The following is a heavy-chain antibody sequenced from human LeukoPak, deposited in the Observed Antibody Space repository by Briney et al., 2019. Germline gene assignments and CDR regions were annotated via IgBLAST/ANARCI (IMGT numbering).Heavy chain of an antibody. D-gene: IGHD3-22*01. J-gene: IGHJ6*03. Sequence: GGSLRLSCAASAFTFTSYGLHWVRQAPGKGLEWVAFIRYDGTNKYYADSVKGRFIISRDNSKNTLYLQMNSLRLEDTAVYYCARAPYYYDSSGYYRGYYYYYMDVWGKGTTVTISS. CDR3: ARAPYYYDSSGYYRGYYYYYMDV. CDR1: AFTFTSYG. CDR2: IRYDGTNK. V-gene: IGHV3-30*02.